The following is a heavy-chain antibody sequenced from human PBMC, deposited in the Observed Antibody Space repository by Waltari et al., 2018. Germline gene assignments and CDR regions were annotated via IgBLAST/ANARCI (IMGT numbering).Heavy chain of an antibody. CDR2: ISWNSGTI. Sequence: VQLVESGGGLVHPRRHLRLSCAASGFTYDNYAMHWVSGISWNSGTIGYADSVKGRFTISRDNAENSLYLQMNSLRVEDTALYYCAKAFRGLEGYSYGMDVWGQGTSVTVSS. D-gene: IGHD5-12*01. CDR1: GFTYDNYA. V-gene: IGHV3-9*01. CDR3: AKAFRGLEGYSYGMDV. J-gene: IGHJ6*02.